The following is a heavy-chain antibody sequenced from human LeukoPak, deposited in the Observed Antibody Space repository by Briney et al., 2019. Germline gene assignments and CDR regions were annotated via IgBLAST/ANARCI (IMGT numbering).Heavy chain of an antibody. CDR3: AKEVARRTGGFDP. D-gene: IGHD3/OR15-3a*01. Sequence: PSETLSLTCTVSAYSISNDNYWVWIRQSPGKGLEWIGSIYHSGTAYYNPSLKSRVTMSVDTSKNQFSLKLSSVTTTDAAEYYCAKEVARRTGGFDPWGQGTLVTVSS. CDR2: IYHSGTA. J-gene: IGHJ5*02. V-gene: IGHV4-38-2*02. CDR1: AYSISNDNY.